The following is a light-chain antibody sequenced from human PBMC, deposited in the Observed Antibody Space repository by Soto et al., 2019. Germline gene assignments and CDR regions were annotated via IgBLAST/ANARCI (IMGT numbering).Light chain of an antibody. CDR2: DVA. J-gene: IGLJ2*01. CDR3: CSYAGSYPLI. Sequence: QSVLTQPRSVSGSPGQSVTISCTGTSSNIGAYNYVSWYQQHPDKAPKLMIYDVAKRPSGVPDRFSGSKSGNTASLTISGLQAEDEADYYCCSYAGSYPLIFGGGTKLTVL. V-gene: IGLV2-11*01. CDR1: SSNIGAYNY.